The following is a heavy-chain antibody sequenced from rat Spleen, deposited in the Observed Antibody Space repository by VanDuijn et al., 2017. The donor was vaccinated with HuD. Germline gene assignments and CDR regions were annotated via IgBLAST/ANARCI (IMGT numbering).Heavy chain of an antibody. CDR1: GFTFSNYG. Sequence: EVQLVESGGGLVQPGRSLKLSCAASGFTFSNYGMAWVRQTPTKGLELVASISTGGGNTYYRDSVKGRFTVSRDNAKSTLYLQMDSLRSEDTATYYCARHPDYSNYFDYWGQGVMVTVSS. CDR3: ARHPDYSNYFDY. J-gene: IGHJ2*01. V-gene: IGHV5S13*01. D-gene: IGHD1-1*01. CDR2: ISTGGGNT.